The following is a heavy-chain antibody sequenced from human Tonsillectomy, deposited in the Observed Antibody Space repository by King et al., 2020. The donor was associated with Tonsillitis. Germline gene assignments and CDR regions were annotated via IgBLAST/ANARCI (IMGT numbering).Heavy chain of an antibody. CDR3: AKDVEGLVGPTCFDY. CDR1: GFTFSNHA. J-gene: IGHJ4*02. CDR2: ISGSGRST. D-gene: IGHD1-26*01. Sequence: VQLVESGGGLVQPGGSLRLSCAPSGFTFSNHAMSWVRQAPGKGLEWVSGISGSGRSTYYADSVKGRFTISRDNSNNTLYLQMNSLRAEDTAIYFCAKDVEGLVGPTCFDYWGQGTLVTVSS. V-gene: IGHV3-23*04.